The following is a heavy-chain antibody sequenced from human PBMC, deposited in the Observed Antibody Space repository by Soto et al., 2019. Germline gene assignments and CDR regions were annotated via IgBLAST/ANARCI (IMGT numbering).Heavy chain of an antibody. CDR1: GFTFSSYD. Sequence: EGSLRLSCAPSGFTFSSYDMHWVRQATGKALEWVSAIGTAGDTYYPGSVSGRFPISRENAKNSLYLQMNSLRAGDTVVYYCGRETPGRYTWNPFDIWGQGKMVTV. J-gene: IGHJ3*02. CDR3: GRETPGRYTWNPFDI. CDR2: IGTAGDT. D-gene: IGHD1-20*01. V-gene: IGHV3-13*01.